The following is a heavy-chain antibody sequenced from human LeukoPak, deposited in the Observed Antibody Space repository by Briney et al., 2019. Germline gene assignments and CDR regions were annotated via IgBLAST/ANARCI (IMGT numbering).Heavy chain of an antibody. CDR2: IKQDGSEK. V-gene: IGHV3-7*01. D-gene: IGHD3-16*01. CDR1: GFTVRSNY. Sequence: GGSLRLSCAASGFTVRSNYMSWVRQAPGKGLEWVANIKQDGSEKYYVDSVKGRFTISRDNAKNSLYLQMNSLRAEDTAVYYCARGGGVHAHWGQGTLVTVSS. J-gene: IGHJ4*02. CDR3: ARGGGVHAH.